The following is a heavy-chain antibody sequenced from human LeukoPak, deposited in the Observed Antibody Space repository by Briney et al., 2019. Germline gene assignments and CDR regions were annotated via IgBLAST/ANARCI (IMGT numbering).Heavy chain of an antibody. CDR3: ARDSSSWYGYFQH. D-gene: IGHD6-13*01. CDR2: IYYSGST. CDR1: GVSISSYY. J-gene: IGHJ1*01. V-gene: IGHV4-59*12. Sequence: SETLSLTCTVSGVSISSYYWSWVRQPPGKGLEWVGYIYYSGSTNYNPSLKSRVTISVDTSKNQFSLKLSSVTPEDTAVYYCARDSSSWYGYFQHWGQGTLVTVSS.